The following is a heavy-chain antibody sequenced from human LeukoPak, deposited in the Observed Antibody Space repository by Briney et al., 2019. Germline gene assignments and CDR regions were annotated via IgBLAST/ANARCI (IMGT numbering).Heavy chain of an antibody. CDR1: GFTFSRDA. CDR2: ISDDGKKE. D-gene: IGHD1-26*01. V-gene: IGHV3-30*04. Sequence: PGRSLRLSCAASGFTFSRDAMHWVRQAPGKGLEWVAVISDDGKKEYYLDSVKGRFTISRDNAKNSLYLQMNSLRAEDTAVYYCARDEDSGSLDFDYWGQGTLVTVSS. J-gene: IGHJ4*02. CDR3: ARDEDSGSLDFDY.